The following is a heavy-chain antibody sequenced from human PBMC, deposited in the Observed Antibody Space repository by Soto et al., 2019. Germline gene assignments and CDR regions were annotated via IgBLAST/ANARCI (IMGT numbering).Heavy chain of an antibody. Sequence: PSPTLRHPSTVSGGSIISGYYWRFIRQPPGKGLEWIGYIYHSRTTYYNPSLGSRVAISLDTSKIRMSFNLCSVTAADTAMFYCAGEVSVEVYGPGEDYRGEGT. CDR3: AGEVSVEVYGPGEDY. J-gene: IGHJ4*02. D-gene: IGHD2-21*01. V-gene: IGHV4-30-4*01. CDR2: IYHSRTT. CDR1: GGSIISGYY.